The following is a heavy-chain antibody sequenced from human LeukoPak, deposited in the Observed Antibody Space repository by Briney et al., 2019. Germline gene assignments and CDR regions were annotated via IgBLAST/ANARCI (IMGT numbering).Heavy chain of an antibody. CDR3: ASETKRGYSYGSPTDGFDI. D-gene: IGHD5-18*01. CDR2: VSSSSSYI. CDR1: GFTFSSYA. V-gene: IGHV3-21*06. J-gene: IGHJ3*02. Sequence: GGSLRLSCAASGFTFSSYAMHWVRQAPGKGLEWVSSVSSSSSYIYYADSVKGRFTISRDNAKNSLYLQMNSLRAEDTAVYYCASETKRGYSYGSPTDGFDIWGQGTMVTVSS.